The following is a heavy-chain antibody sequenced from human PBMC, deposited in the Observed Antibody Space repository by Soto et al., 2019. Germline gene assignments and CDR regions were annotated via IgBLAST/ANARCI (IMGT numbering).Heavy chain of an antibody. CDR2: IIPIFGTA. D-gene: IGHD5-12*01. V-gene: IGHV1-69*12. J-gene: IGHJ2*01. Sequence: QVQLVQSGAEVKKPGSSVTVSCKASGGTFSSYTISWVRQAPRQGLEWMGGIIPIFGTANYAQKFQGRVTITADESTSTASMELSSLRSEDTAVYYCARGNHRWLQLWYFDLWGRGTLVTVSS. CDR3: ARGNHRWLQLWYFDL. CDR1: GGTFSSYT.